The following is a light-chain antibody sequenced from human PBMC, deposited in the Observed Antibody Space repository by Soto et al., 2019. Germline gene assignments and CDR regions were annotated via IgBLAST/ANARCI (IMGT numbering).Light chain of an antibody. CDR1: QSISSRY. CDR3: QQYGSSPLWT. V-gene: IGKV3-20*01. CDR2: GAS. Sequence: EIVMTQSPATLSVSPGESATLSCRASQSISSRYLAWYQQKPGQTPRLLIYGASNRATGIPDRFSGSGSGTDFTLTISRLEPEDFAVYYCQQYGSSPLWTFGQGTKVDIK. J-gene: IGKJ1*01.